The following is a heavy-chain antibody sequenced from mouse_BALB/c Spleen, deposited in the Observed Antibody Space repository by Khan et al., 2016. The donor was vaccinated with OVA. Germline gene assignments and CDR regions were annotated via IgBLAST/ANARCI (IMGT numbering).Heavy chain of an antibody. CDR2: INPYNDGT. J-gene: IGHJ3*01. D-gene: IGHD2-4*01. Sequence: VQLKESGPELVKPGASVKMSCKASGYTYTSYVMHWVKQKPGQGLEWIRYINPYNDGTKYDEKFKGKATLISDKSSSTAYMELSSLTSEDSAVYYCARWGITTGFAYWGQGTLVTVSA. CDR3: ARWGITTGFAY. CDR1: GYTYTSYV. V-gene: IGHV1S136*01.